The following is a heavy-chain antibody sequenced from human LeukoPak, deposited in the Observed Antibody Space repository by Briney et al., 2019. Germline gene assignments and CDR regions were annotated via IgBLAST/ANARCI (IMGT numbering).Heavy chain of an antibody. CDR3: ARDRLISGQSIAARHFDY. D-gene: IGHD6-6*01. V-gene: IGHV1-2*02. CDR2: INPNSGGT. J-gene: IGHJ4*02. CDR1: GYTFTGYY. Sequence: ASVKVSCKASGYTFTGYYMHWVRQAPGQGLEWMGWINPNSGGTNYAQKFQGRVTMTGDTSISTAYMELSRLRSDDTAVYYCARDRLISGQSIAARHFDYWGQGTLVTVSS.